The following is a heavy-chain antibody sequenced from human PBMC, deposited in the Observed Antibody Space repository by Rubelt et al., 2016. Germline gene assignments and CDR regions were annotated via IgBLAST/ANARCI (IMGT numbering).Heavy chain of an antibody. CDR3: VRDEYGVGGDP. Sequence: EVQLVESGGGLVQPGGSLRLSCAASGFSFNIYEMNWVRQAPGKGLEWVSYITASGGASDCADAGKGRFTVSRDNAKNLLYLQMNNVTDDDTALYYCVRDEYGVGGDPWGQGTLVTVSS. D-gene: IGHD2/OR15-2a*01. CDR1: GFSFNIYE. J-gene: IGHJ5*02. V-gene: IGHV3-48*03. CDR2: ITASGGAS.